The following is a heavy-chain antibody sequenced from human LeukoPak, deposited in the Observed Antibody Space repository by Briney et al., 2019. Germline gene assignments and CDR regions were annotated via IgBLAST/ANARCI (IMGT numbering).Heavy chain of an antibody. J-gene: IGHJ4*02. V-gene: IGHV3-33*01. CDR1: ASTFSSYC. CDR2: IWYDGSNN. CDR3: ARDPGDYIWGSYRYTGSFEY. D-gene: IGHD3-16*02. Sequence: GGCLSLSCAASASTFSSYCMHCVRQAPGNWLEWVAVIWYDGSNNYYADSVKGRLTISRDNSTNTLYLQMNRLRAEDTTVYYCARDPGDYIWGSYRYTGSFEYWGQGTLVTVSS.